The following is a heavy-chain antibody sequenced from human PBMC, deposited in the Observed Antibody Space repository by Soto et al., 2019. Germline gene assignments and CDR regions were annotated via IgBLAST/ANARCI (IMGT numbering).Heavy chain of an antibody. CDR1: GGSISSYY. Sequence: SETLSLTCTVSGGSISSYYWSWVRQPPGKGLEWIGYIYYSGSTNYNPSLKSRVTISVDTSKNQFSLKLSSVTAADTAVYYCARVGFCSSTSCYIVEAFDIWGQGTMVTVSS. CDR2: IYYSGST. J-gene: IGHJ3*02. V-gene: IGHV4-59*01. D-gene: IGHD2-2*02. CDR3: ARVGFCSSTSCYIVEAFDI.